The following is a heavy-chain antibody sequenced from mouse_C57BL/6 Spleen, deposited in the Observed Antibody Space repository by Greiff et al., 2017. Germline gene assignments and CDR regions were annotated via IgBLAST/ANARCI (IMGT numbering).Heavy chain of an antibody. CDR2: ISDGGSYT. D-gene: IGHD2-4*01. J-gene: IGHJ1*03. CDR1: GFTFSSYA. V-gene: IGHV5-4*01. Sequence: EVQGVESGGGLVKPGGSLKLSCAASGFTFSSYAMSWVRQTPEKRLEWVATISDGGSYTYYPDNVKGRFTISRDNAKNNLYLQMSHLKSEDTAMYYCARADDYDRYFDVWGTGTTVTVSS. CDR3: ARADDYDRYFDV.